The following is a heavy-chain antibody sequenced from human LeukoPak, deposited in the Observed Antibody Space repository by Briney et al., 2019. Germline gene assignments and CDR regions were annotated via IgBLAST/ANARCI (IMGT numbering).Heavy chain of an antibody. Sequence: SETLSLTCTVSGGSISSYYWSWIRQPPGKGLEWIGYIYYGGSTNYNPSLKSRVTISVDTSKDQFSLKLSSVTAADTAVYYCARVQDYDIYYYYYVDVWGKGTTVTVSS. CDR3: ARVQDYDIYYYYYVDV. D-gene: IGHD3-9*01. CDR1: GGSISSYY. J-gene: IGHJ6*03. V-gene: IGHV4-59*01. CDR2: IYYGGST.